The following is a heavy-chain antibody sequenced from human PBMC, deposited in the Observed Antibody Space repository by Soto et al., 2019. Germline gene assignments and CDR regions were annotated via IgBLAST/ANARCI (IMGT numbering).Heavy chain of an antibody. CDR3: ATHQYQQHLAN. V-gene: IGHV1-8*02. CDR2: MSPNSGGT. CDR1: GYTFQTYD. Sequence: QVQLVQSGAEVKKPGASVKVSCRASGYTFQTYDIVWVRQATGQGLEWLGWMSPNSGGTVYAQNFQGRVTMTRDTTMSTAYMKLSSVGSDDAALDYCATHQYQQHLANWGQGTLVTVSS. J-gene: IGHJ4*02. D-gene: IGHD4-4*01.